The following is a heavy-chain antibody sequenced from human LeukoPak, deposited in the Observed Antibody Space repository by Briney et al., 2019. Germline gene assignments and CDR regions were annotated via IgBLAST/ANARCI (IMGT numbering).Heavy chain of an antibody. J-gene: IGHJ4*02. CDR2: ITSNGDKT. D-gene: IGHD1-26*01. CDR3: ARGGATTLFDY. V-gene: IGHV3-64*01. Sequence: GGSLRLSCAASGSTFSSYAMHWVRQAPGKGLEYVSAITSNGDKTYHGNSVKGRFTISRDNSKNTLYLQMGSLRIEDMAVYYCARGGATTLFDYWGQGTLVTVSS. CDR1: GSTFSSYA.